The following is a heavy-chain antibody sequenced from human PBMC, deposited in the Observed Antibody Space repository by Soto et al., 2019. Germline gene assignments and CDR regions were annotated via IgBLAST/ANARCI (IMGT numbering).Heavy chain of an antibody. J-gene: IGHJ4*02. D-gene: IGHD2-15*01. Sequence: ASVKVSCKVSGYTLTGLSMHWVRQAPGKGLEWMGGFDPEDGETIYAQKFQGRVTMTEDTSTDTAYMELSSLRSEDTAVYYCATDPYCSGGSCYSSPLEYWGQGTLVTVSS. V-gene: IGHV1-24*01. CDR1: GYTLTGLS. CDR2: FDPEDGET. CDR3: ATDPYCSGGSCYSSPLEY.